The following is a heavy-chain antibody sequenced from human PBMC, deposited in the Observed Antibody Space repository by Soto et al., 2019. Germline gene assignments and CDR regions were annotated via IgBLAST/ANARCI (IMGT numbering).Heavy chain of an antibody. Sequence: SVRVSCKASGGTFSSYAISWVRQAPGQGLEWMGGIIPIFGTANYAQKFQGRVTITADESTSTAYMELSSLRSEDTAVYYCATTDGSSWYWFDPWGQGTLVTVSS. CDR3: ATTDGSSWYWFDP. D-gene: IGHD6-13*01. J-gene: IGHJ5*02. CDR1: GGTFSSYA. V-gene: IGHV1-69*13. CDR2: IIPIFGTA.